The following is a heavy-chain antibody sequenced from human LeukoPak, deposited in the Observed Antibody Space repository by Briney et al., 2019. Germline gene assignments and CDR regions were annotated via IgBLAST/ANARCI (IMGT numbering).Heavy chain of an antibody. V-gene: IGHV4-59*01. CDR1: GGSISSYY. CDR3: ARDGHWGYYFDY. CDR2: IYYSGST. Sequence: SETLSLTCTVSGGSISSYYWSWIRQHPGKGLEWIGYIYYSGSTNYNPSLKSRVTISVDTSKNQFSLKLSSVTAADTAVYYCARDGHWGYYFDYWGQGTLVTVSS. D-gene: IGHD7-27*01. J-gene: IGHJ4*02.